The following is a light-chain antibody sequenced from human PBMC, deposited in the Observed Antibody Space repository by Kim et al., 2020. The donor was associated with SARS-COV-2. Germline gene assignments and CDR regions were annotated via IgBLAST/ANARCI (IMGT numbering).Light chain of an antibody. CDR2: KDS. CDR1: VLTKKY. V-gene: IGLV3-27*01. CDR3: YSAANNNLWV. Sequence: VPPGQTARITCSGGVLTKKYARWFQQKPGQAPVLVIYKDSERPSGIPERFSGSSSGTTVTLTISGAQVDDEADYYCYSAANNNLWVFGGGTQLTVL. J-gene: IGLJ3*02.